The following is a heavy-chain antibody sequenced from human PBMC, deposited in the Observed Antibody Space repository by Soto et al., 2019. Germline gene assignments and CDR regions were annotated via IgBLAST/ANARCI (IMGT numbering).Heavy chain of an antibody. CDR2: ISSSIIYT. V-gene: IGHV3-11*06. CDR1: GFSLSDYY. Sequence: PGGSLRLSCAASGFSLSDYYMSWIRQAPGKGLEWVSYISSSIIYTNYADSVKGRFTISRDSAKNSLYLQMNSLRAEDTAVYYCARGQAAVPSNWFDPWGQGTLVTVSS. CDR3: ARGQAAVPSNWFDP. J-gene: IGHJ5*02. D-gene: IGHD2-15*01.